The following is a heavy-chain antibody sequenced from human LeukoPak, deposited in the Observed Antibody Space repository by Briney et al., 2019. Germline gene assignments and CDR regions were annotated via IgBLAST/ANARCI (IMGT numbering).Heavy chain of an antibody. D-gene: IGHD3-22*01. CDR1: GGSISSSNW. CDR2: IYHSGST. J-gene: IGHJ4*02. Sequence: SETLSLTCAVSGGSISSSNWWSWVRQPPGEGLEWIGEIYHSGSTNYNPSLKSRVTISVDKSKNQFSLKLSSVTAADTAVYYCARWARLYYYDSSGYSPKGYFDYWGQGTLVTVSS. CDR3: ARWARLYYYDSSGYSPKGYFDY. V-gene: IGHV4-4*02.